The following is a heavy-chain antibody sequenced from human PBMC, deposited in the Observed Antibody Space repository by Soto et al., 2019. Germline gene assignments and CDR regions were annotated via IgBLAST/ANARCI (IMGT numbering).Heavy chain of an antibody. CDR3: AKDLDPLYADYGYYGMDV. J-gene: IGHJ6*02. V-gene: IGHV3-30*18. Sequence: QVQLVESGGGVVQPGRSLRLSCAASGFTFSSYGMHWVRQAPGKGLEWVAVISYDGSNKYYADSVKGRFTISRDNSKNTLYLQMNSLRAEDTAVYYCAKDLDPLYADYGYYGMDVWGQGTTVTVSS. CDR2: ISYDGSNK. CDR1: GFTFSSYG. D-gene: IGHD4-17*01.